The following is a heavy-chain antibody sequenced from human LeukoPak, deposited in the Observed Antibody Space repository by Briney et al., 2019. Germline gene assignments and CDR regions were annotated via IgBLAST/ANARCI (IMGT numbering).Heavy chain of an antibody. CDR3: AKADRRSDLPYYFDY. V-gene: IGHV3-23*01. CDR1: GFTFSTYG. CDR2: ISGSGDST. J-gene: IGHJ4*02. Sequence: GGSLRLSCAASGFTFSTYGMSWVRQAPGKGLAWVSGISGSGDSTYYADSVRGRFTISRDNSKNTLFLQMNSLRAEDTAVYYCAKADRRSDLPYYFDYWGQGTLVTVSS.